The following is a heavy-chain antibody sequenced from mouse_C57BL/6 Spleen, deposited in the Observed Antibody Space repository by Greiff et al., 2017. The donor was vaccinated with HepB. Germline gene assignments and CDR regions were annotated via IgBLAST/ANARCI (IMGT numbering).Heavy chain of an antibody. CDR3: TRGGFYYDYDYFDY. CDR2: ISSGGDYI. V-gene: IGHV5-9-1*02. CDR1: GFTFSSYA. D-gene: IGHD2-4*01. J-gene: IGHJ2*01. Sequence: EVKLVESGEGLVKPGGSLKLSCAASGFTFSSYAMSWVRQTPEKRLEWVAYISSGGDYIYYADTVKGRFTISRDNARNTLYLQMSSLKSEDTAMYYCTRGGFYYDYDYFDYWGQGTTLTVSS.